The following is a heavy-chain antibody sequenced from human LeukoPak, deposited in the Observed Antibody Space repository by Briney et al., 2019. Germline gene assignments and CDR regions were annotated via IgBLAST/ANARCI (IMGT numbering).Heavy chain of an antibody. Sequence: SETLSLTSGVSAESFSDYYWSWSGQPPGKGLEGFGEINYSGGTNYNPSINSRVTISLDRYKYKFSLRLPSVTAADTAVYYCARGPFDDYVRGSYRNAKRLDYWGQGTLVTVSS. D-gene: IGHD3-16*02. V-gene: IGHV4-34*01. CDR2: INYSGGT. CDR1: AESFSDYY. J-gene: IGHJ4*02. CDR3: ARGPFDDYVRGSYRNAKRLDY.